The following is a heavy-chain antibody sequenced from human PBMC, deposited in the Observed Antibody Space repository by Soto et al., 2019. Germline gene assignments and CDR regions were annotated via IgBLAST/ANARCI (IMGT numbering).Heavy chain of an antibody. CDR1: GGTFSSYA. J-gene: IGHJ2*01. CDR3: ARVVTVVKSFHYWYFDL. D-gene: IGHD2-15*01. CDR2: IIPIFGTT. Sequence: QVQLVQPGAEVKKPGSSVKVSCKASGGTFSSYAISWVRQAPGQGLEWMGGIIPIFGTTNYAQKFQGRVTITADESTSTAYMELSSLRSEDTAMYYCARVVTVVKSFHYWYFDLWGRGTLVTVSS. V-gene: IGHV1-69*12.